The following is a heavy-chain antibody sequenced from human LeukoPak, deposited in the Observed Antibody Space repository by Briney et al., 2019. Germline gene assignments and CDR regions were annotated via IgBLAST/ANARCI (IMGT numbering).Heavy chain of an antibody. CDR3: VLTVVNAFDI. J-gene: IGHJ3*02. V-gene: IGHV3-30-3*01. Sequence: GGSLRLSCPASGFTFSNYALYWVRQAPGKGLEWVAVISYDGSNKYYADSVKGRFTISRDNSENTLYLQTNSLRAEDTAVYYCVLTVVNAFDIWGQGTLVTVSS. D-gene: IGHD2-21*02. CDR2: ISYDGSNK. CDR1: GFTFSNYA.